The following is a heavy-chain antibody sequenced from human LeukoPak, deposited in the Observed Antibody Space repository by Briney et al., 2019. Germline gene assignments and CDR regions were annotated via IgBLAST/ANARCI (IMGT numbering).Heavy chain of an antibody. J-gene: IGHJ6*02. Sequence: PSETPSLTCTVSGGPFSSYYWSWIRQPPGKGLEWIGYIYYSGSTNYHPSLMSRVTISVDTSKVQFSLKLSSVTASDTAVYYCARDVGVSSSWYSRYYYYCGMDVWGQGTTVTVS. CDR1: GGPFSSYY. V-gene: IGHV4-59*01. CDR2: IYYSGST. CDR3: ARDVGVSSSWYSRYYYYCGMDV. D-gene: IGHD6-13*01.